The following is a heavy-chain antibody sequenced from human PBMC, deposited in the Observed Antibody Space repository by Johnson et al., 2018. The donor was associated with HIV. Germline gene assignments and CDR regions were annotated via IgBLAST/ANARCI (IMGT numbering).Heavy chain of an antibody. Sequence: VQLVESGGGLVQSGGSLRLSCGASGFTVSNNYMNWVRQAPGKGLEWVSVIYSGGSTYYADSVKGRFTISRDNSKNTLYLQMNSLRAEDTAVYYCAKVAYSSSYLDAFDIWGQGTMVTVSS. J-gene: IGHJ3*02. CDR3: AKVAYSSSYLDAFDI. CDR2: IYSGGST. V-gene: IGHV3-66*01. D-gene: IGHD6-6*01. CDR1: GFTVSNNY.